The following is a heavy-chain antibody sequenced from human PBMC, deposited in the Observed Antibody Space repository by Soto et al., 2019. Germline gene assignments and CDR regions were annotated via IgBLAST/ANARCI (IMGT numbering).Heavy chain of an antibody. V-gene: IGHV4-59*01. J-gene: IGHJ6*02. D-gene: IGHD6-19*01. CDR2: IYYSGST. Sequence: QVQLQESGPGLVKPSETLSLTCTVSGGSISSYYWSWIRQPPGKGLEWIGYIYYSGSTNYNPYLQCRGTISVDTSKNQFSLKLSSVPAADTAVYYCARTSKLGYSRGWYNYYYYGMDVWGQGTTVTVSS. CDR1: GGSISSYY. CDR3: ARTSKLGYSRGWYNYYYYGMDV.